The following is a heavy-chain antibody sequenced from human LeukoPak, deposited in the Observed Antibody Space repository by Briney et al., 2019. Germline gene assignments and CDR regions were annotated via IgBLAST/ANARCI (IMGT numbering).Heavy chain of an antibody. Sequence: GGSLRPSCAASGFTFSSYWMDWVRQAPGKGLVWVSRINRDGSGTNYADSVKGRFTISRDNAKNTLYLNMNNLRAEDTAVYYCARDQYAYNDYWGQGTLVTVSS. V-gene: IGHV3-74*01. D-gene: IGHD3-10*01. CDR1: GFTFSSYW. CDR3: ARDQYAYNDY. CDR2: INRDGSGT. J-gene: IGHJ4*02.